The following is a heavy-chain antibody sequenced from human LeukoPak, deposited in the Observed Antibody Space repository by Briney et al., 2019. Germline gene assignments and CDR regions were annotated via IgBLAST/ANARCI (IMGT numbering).Heavy chain of an antibody. J-gene: IGHJ6*02. CDR3: ASSRYYYYGMDV. D-gene: IGHD6-6*01. CDR1: GGSISRYY. Sequence: SETLSLTCTVSGGSISRYYWSWIRQPPGKGLEWIGYIYYSGSTNYNPSLKSRVTISVDPSKNQFSLKLSPVAAADTAVYYCASSRYYYYGMDVWGQGTTVTVSS. CDR2: IYYSGST. V-gene: IGHV4-59*01.